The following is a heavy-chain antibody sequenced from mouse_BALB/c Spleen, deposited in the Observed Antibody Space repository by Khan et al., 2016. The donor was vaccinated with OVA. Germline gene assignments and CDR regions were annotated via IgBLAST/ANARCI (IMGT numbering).Heavy chain of an antibody. CDR3: ARAWVISTDSFHY. J-gene: IGHJ2*01. Sequence: QVQLKESGPGLVAPSQSLSITCTVSGFSLTTYGVHWVRQPPGNGLEWLGIIWAGGSTNYNSALMSRLTISKDNSKSQVFLKMNSLQTNDTTMYYCARAWVISTDSFHYWGQGTTLTVSS. CDR2: IWAGGST. CDR1: GFSLTTYG. V-gene: IGHV2-9*02. D-gene: IGHD2-4*01.